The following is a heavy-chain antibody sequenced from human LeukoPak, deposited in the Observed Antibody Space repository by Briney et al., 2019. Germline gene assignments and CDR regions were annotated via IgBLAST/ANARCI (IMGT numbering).Heavy chain of an antibody. D-gene: IGHD3-22*01. CDR2: IYHSGST. V-gene: IGHV4-4*02. J-gene: IGHJ4*02. Sequence: KPSETLSLTCAVSGGSIDSSNWWSWVRQPPGRGLEWIREIYHSGSTNYNPSLKSRVTMSVDKSKNQFSLKLSSVTAADTAVYYCARLLYYYDTSGSGYWGQGTLVTVSS. CDR3: ARLLYYYDTSGSGY. CDR1: GGSIDSSNW.